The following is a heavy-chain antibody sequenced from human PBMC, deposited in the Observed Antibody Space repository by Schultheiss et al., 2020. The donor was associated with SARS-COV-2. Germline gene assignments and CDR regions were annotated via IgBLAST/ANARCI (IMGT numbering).Heavy chain of an antibody. D-gene: IGHD3-10*01. J-gene: IGHJ3*02. CDR1: GFTFSNAW. V-gene: IGHV3-15*01. CDR2: IKSKTDGGTT. Sequence: GGSLRLSCAASGFTFSNAWMSWVRQAPGKGLEWVGRIKSKTDGGTTDYAAPVKGRFTISRDDSKNTLYLQMNSLSVEDTAVYYCAKERGPFDAFHIWGQGTMVTVSS. CDR3: AKERGPFDAFHI.